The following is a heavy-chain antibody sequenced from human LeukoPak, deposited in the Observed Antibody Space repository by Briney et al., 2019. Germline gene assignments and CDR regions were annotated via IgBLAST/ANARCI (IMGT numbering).Heavy chain of an antibody. J-gene: IGHJ5*02. Sequence: SETLSLTCAVSGGSMSNYYWTWFRQPAGKGLEWIGRIYTNGRTRYNPSLTSRVTMSVDTSKNQVSMNLRSVTAADTAVYYCARDEESWGQGALVTVSS. V-gene: IGHV4-4*07. CDR1: GGSMSNYY. CDR2: IYTNGRT. CDR3: ARDEES. D-gene: IGHD3-10*01.